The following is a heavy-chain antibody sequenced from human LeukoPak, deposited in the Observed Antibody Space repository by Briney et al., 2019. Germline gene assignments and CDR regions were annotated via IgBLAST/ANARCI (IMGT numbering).Heavy chain of an antibody. CDR1: GYTLTSYD. D-gene: IGHD2-8*01. V-gene: IGHV1-18*01. J-gene: IGHJ4*02. CDR3: ARGRYCTNGVCYIAELDY. CDR2: ISAYNGNT. Sequence: ASVKVSCKASGYTLTSYDISWVRQAPGQGLEWMGWISAYNGNTNYAQKLQGRVTMTTDTSTSTAYMELRSLRSDDTAVYYCARGRYCTNGVCYIAELDYWGQGTLVTVSS.